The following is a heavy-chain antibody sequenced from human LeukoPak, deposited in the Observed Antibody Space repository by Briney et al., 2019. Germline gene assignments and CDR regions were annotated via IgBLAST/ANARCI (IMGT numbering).Heavy chain of an antibody. V-gene: IGHV3-23*01. J-gene: IGHJ6*03. CDR1: GFTFSSYA. CDR2: ISGSGGST. D-gene: IGHD2-15*01. CDR3: ANKDGVGPTYYYYYMDV. Sequence: PGGSLRLSCAASGFTFSSYAMSWVRQAPGKGLEWVSAISGSGGSTYYADSVKGRFTISRDNSKNTLYLQMNSLRAEDTAVYYCANKDGVGPTYYYYYMDVWGKGTTVTISS.